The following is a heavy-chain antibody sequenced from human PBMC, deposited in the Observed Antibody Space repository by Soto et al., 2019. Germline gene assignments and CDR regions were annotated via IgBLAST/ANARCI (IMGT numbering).Heavy chain of an antibody. Sequence: PGGSLRLSCAASGFTFSSYAMNWVRQAPGKGLEWVSAISGSGGSTYYAYSVKGRFTISRDNSKNTLYLQMNSLRAEDTAVYYCAKDPRYSYGSGSYDSYYYMDVWGKGTTVTVSS. J-gene: IGHJ6*03. CDR1: GFTFSSYA. CDR2: ISGSGGST. D-gene: IGHD3-10*01. V-gene: IGHV3-23*01. CDR3: AKDPRYSYGSGSYDSYYYMDV.